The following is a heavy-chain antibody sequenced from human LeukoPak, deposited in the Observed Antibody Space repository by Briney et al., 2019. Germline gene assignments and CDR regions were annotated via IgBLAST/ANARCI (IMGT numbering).Heavy chain of an antibody. J-gene: IGHJ3*02. V-gene: IGHV1-2*02. CDR2: VNPSSGGT. CDR3: AREPSSNAADAFDI. Sequence: ASVKLSCKTSGFTFTGYYIHWVRQAPGQRPEWLGWVNPSSGGTDYAQKFQGRLTMTRDTSISTAYMELNSLRSEDTAVYYCAREPSSNAADAFDIWGQGTMVTVSS. D-gene: IGHD2-2*01. CDR1: GFTFTGYY.